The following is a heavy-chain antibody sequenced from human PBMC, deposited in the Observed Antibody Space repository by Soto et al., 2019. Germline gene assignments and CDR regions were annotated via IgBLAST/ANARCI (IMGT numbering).Heavy chain of an antibody. CDR3: AATSLHYFNY. V-gene: IGHV4-39*01. CDR2: IYYSGST. D-gene: IGHD5-12*01. J-gene: IGHJ4*02. Sequence: ESLSLACPVSGVSISSSSYYGGWIRQPPGKGLEWIGSIYYSGSTYYNPSLKSRVTISVDTSKKQFSLKLSSVTAADTAVYYCAATSLHYFNYWGQGTLVTVYS. CDR1: GVSISSSSYY.